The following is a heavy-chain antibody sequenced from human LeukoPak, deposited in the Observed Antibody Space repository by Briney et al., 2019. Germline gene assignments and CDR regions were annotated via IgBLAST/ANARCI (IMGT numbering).Heavy chain of an antibody. CDR2: INPSGGST. Sequence: ASVKVSCKASGYTFTSYYMHWVRQAPGQGLEWMGIINPSGGSTSYAQKFQGRVTMTRDMSTSTVYMELSSLRSEDTAVYYCAGWSHCSSTSCYGGTFDIWGQGTMVTVSS. CDR1: GYTFTSYY. V-gene: IGHV1-46*01. J-gene: IGHJ3*02. D-gene: IGHD2-2*01. CDR3: AGWSHCSSTSCYGGTFDI.